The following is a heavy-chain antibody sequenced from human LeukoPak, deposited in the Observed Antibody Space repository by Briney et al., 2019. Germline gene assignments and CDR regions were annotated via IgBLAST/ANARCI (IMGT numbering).Heavy chain of an antibody. CDR1: GFTLGSHD. CDR2: ISSGFHT. Sequence: GGSLRLSCTASGFTLGSHDMHWVRQTTGEGLEWVAAISSGFHTFYAASVKGRFSASRDDANNALYLKMHSLRAADTALYYCVREARGYHYTYFDYWGQGTLVTVSS. D-gene: IGHD5-18*01. J-gene: IGHJ4*02. V-gene: IGHV3-13*01. CDR3: VREARGYHYTYFDY.